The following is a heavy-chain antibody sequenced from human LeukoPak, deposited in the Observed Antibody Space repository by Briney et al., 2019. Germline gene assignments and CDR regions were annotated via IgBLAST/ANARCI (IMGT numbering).Heavy chain of an antibody. CDR1: GGSISSYY. V-gene: IGHV4-59*08. J-gene: IGHJ6*02. CDR3: ARQKARGYYYYGMDV. CDR2: IYYSGST. Sequence: SETLSLTCTVSGGSISSYYWSWIRQPPGKGLEWIGYIYYSGSTNYNPSLRSRVTISVDTSKNQFSLKLSSVTAADTAVYYCARQKARGYYYYGMDVWGQGTTVTVSS.